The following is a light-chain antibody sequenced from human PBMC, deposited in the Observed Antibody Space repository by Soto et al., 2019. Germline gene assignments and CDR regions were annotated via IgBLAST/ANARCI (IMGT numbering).Light chain of an antibody. J-gene: IGKJ3*01. CDR2: GAS. V-gene: IGKV3-20*01. CDR1: QSVSSSY. CDR3: QQYGSSSFT. Sequence: EIVLTQSPGTLSLSPGDRATLSCRASQSVSSSYLAWYQQKPGQAPRLRIYGASSRATGIPDRFSGSGSGTDFTLTISRLEPEDFAVYYCQQYGSSSFTFGPGTKVDIK.